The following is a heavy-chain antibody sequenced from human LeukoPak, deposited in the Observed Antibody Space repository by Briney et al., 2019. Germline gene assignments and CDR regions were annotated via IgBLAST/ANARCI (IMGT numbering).Heavy chain of an antibody. CDR2: IRSDGSTM. V-gene: IGHV3-11*01. CDR3: ARDRSYYGSGRGGMDV. D-gene: IGHD3-10*01. J-gene: IGHJ6*02. CDR1: GFTFSDYY. Sequence: PGGSLRLSCAASGFTFSDYYMSWIRQAPGKGLEWVSYIRSDGSTMYYADSVKGRFTISRDNTKNSLYLQMNSLRAEDTAVYYCARDRSYYGSGRGGMDVWGQGTTVTVSS.